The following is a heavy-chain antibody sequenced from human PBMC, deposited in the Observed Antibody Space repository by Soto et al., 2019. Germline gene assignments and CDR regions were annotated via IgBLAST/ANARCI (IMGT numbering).Heavy chain of an antibody. CDR2: IYYSGST. CDR1: GGSISSGDYY. V-gene: IGHV4-30-4*01. J-gene: IGHJ4*02. Sequence: PSETLSLTCTVSGGSISSGDYYWSWIRQPPGKGLEWIGYIYYSGSTYYNPSLKSRVTISVDTSKNQFSLKLSSVTAADTAVYYWARSSDSSGYYYVDYGGQGTLVTVSS. D-gene: IGHD3-22*01. CDR3: ARSSDSSGYYYVDY.